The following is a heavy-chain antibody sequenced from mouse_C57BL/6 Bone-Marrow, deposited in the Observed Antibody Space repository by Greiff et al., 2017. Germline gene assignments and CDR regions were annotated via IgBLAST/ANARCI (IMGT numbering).Heavy chain of an antibody. CDR3: ARSVDFYWYFDV. V-gene: IGHV1-9*01. J-gene: IGHJ1*03. Sequence: QVQLKQSGAELMKPGASVKLSCKATGYTFTGYWIEWVKQRPGHGLEWIGEILPGSGSTNYNEKFKGKATFTADTSSNPAYMQLSSLTTEDSAIYYCARSVDFYWYFDVWGTGTTVTVSS. CDR1: GYTFTGYW. CDR2: ILPGSGST.